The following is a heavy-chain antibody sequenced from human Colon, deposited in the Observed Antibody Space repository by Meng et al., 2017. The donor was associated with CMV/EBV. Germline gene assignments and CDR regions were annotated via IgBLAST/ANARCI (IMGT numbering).Heavy chain of an antibody. V-gene: IGHV3-23*01. CDR2: ISGGGGST. D-gene: IGHD2-15*01. J-gene: IGHJ6*02. Sequence: GGSLRLSCAASGFTFSSYAMSWVRQAPGKGLEWVSAISGGGGSTYYADPVKGRFTISRDNSKNTLYLQMNSLRAEDTAVYYCAFALGYCSGGSCRMYGMDVWGQGTTVTVSS. CDR3: AFALGYCSGGSCRMYGMDV. CDR1: GFTFSSYA.